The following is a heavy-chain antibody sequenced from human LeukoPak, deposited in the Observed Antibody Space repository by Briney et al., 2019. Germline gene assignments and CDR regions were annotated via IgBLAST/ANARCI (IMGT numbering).Heavy chain of an antibody. CDR3: AGERDYYYDSSGHFDY. D-gene: IGHD3-22*01. J-gene: IGHJ4*02. CDR2: IYYSGST. V-gene: IGHV4-59*01. Sequence: SETLSLTCTVSGGSISSYYWSWIRQPPGKGLEWIGYIYYSGSTNYNPSLKSRVTISVDTSKNQFSLKLSSVTAADTAVYYCAGERDYYYDSSGHFDYWGQGTLVTASS. CDR1: GGSISSYY.